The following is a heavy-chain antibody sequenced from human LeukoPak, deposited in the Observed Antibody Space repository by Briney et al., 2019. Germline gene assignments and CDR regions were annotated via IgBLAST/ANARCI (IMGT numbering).Heavy chain of an antibody. Sequence: PGGSLRLSCAASGFTFSSNYMSWVRQAPGQGLDWVSVIYSGGSTYYADSVKGRFTISRDNSKNTLYLQMNSLRAEDTAVYYCARGYSYGADYVDYWGQGTLVTVSS. CDR2: IYSGGST. V-gene: IGHV3-53*01. CDR1: GFTFSSNY. D-gene: IGHD5-18*01. J-gene: IGHJ4*02. CDR3: ARGYSYGADYVDY.